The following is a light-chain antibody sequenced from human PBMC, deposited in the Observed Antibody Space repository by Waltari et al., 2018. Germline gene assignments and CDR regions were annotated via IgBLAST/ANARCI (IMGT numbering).Light chain of an antibody. Sequence: EIVLTPSPATLSLSPGERATLSCRASQSVSSSYLAWYQQKPGLAPRLLIYVASSRAPGIPDRFIGSGSGTDFNLTSSRLEPEGFAVYYCRQYGSAPLTFGGGTKVEIK. J-gene: IGKJ4*01. CDR1: QSVSSSY. V-gene: IGKV3D-20*01. CDR2: VAS. CDR3: RQYGSAPLT.